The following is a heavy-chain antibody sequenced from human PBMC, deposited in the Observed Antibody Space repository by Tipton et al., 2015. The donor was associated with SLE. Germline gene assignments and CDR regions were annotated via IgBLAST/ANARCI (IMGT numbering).Heavy chain of an antibody. Sequence: TLSLTCTVSGGSISSYYWSWIRQPPGKGLEWIGYIYYSGSTNYNPSLKSRVTMSVDTSKNQFSLKLSSVTAADTAVYYCARVDYGDPNWFDPWGQGTLVTVSS. CDR2: IYYSGST. V-gene: IGHV4-59*08. CDR3: ARVDYGDPNWFDP. CDR1: GGSISSYY. J-gene: IGHJ5*02. D-gene: IGHD4-17*01.